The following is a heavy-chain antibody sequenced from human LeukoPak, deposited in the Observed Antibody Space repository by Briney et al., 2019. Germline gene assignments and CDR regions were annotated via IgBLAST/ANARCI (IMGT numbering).Heavy chain of an antibody. J-gene: IGHJ4*02. Sequence: GESLKISCKSSGYSVTNYWIGWVRQMPGKGLEWMGIIYPDDSDTRYSPSFQGQVTISADKSLSTAYLQWSSLRASDSAMYYCARPIAVTGSYYFDYWGQGTLVTVSS. CDR3: ARPIAVTGSYYFDY. CDR2: IYPDDSDT. CDR1: GYSVTNYW. D-gene: IGHD6-19*01. V-gene: IGHV5-51*01.